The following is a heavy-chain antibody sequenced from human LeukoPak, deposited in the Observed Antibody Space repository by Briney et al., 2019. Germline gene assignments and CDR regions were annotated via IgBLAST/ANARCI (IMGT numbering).Heavy chain of an antibody. CDR3: AKGSGSGWYGWFAP. CDR2: IEASGGAT. V-gene: IGHV3-23*01. Sequence: GGSLRLSCAASGFTFSSYAMYWVRQAPGKGLEWVSSIEASGGATYYAGSVKGRFTISRDNSKNTFYLQMNSLRAEDTALYYCAKGSGSGWYGWFAPWGQGTLVTVSS. CDR1: GFTFSSYA. D-gene: IGHD6-19*01. J-gene: IGHJ5*02.